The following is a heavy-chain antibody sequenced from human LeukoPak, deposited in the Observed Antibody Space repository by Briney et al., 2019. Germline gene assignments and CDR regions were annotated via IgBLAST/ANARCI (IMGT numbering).Heavy chain of an antibody. Sequence: GGSLRLSCAASGFTFSGYAMSWVRQAPGKGLEWVSVISGSGGSTYYADSVKGRFTISRDNSKNTLYLQMNSLRAEDTAVYYCAKETSVLDYYDSSGFYYDYWGQGTLVTVSS. CDR1: GFTFSGYA. D-gene: IGHD3-22*01. J-gene: IGHJ4*02. CDR2: ISGSGGST. CDR3: AKETSVLDYYDSSGFYYDY. V-gene: IGHV3-23*01.